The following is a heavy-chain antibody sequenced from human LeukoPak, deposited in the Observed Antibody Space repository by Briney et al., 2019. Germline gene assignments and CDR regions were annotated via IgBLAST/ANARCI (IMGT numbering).Heavy chain of an antibody. Sequence: SVKVSCKASGGTFSTYGISWVRQAPGQGLEWMGRIIPRLSTSNYAQKFQGRVTITTDESTSTAYMELSSLRSEDTAVYYCARDPHSGYYRLFDTSDIWGQGTMVTVSS. D-gene: IGHD5-12*01. V-gene: IGHV1-69*11. CDR2: IIPRLSTS. J-gene: IGHJ3*02. CDR3: ARDPHSGYYRLFDTSDI. CDR1: GGTFSTYG.